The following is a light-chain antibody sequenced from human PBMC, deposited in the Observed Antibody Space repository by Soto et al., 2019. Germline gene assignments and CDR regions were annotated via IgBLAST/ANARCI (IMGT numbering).Light chain of an antibody. CDR2: HAS. V-gene: IGKV1-5*01. Sequence: DIQMTQSPSTLSAPIGDRVTITCRASQDINDWLAWYQQKPGKAPKLLIYHASSLEGGVPSRFRGSGSGTEFTLTISSLQPDDFATDDYQPDNGYSPGFGQGTKVDIK. CDR3: QPDNGYSPG. J-gene: IGKJ1*01. CDR1: QDINDW.